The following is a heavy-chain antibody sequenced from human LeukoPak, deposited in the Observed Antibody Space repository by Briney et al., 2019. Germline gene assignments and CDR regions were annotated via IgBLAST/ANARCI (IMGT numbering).Heavy chain of an antibody. CDR3: ARHVGYSSSWVDY. Sequence: GESLKISCKGCGYSFTSYWISWVRQMPGKGLEWMGRIDPSDSYTNYSPSFQGHVTISADKSISTAYLQWSSLKASDTAMYYCARHVGYSSSWVDYWGQGTLVTVSS. CDR1: GYSFTSYW. CDR2: IDPSDSYT. D-gene: IGHD6-13*01. J-gene: IGHJ4*02. V-gene: IGHV5-10-1*01.